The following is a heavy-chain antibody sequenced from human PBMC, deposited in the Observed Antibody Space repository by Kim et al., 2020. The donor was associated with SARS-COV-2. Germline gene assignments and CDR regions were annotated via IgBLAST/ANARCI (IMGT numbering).Heavy chain of an antibody. V-gene: IGHV4-34*01. Sequence: SETLSLTCAVYGGSFSGYYWSWIRQPPGKGLEWIGEINHSGSTNYNPSLKSRVTISVDTSKNQFSLKLSSVTAADTAVYYCAGPNPGPLLRFLDNWGQGTLVTVSS. D-gene: IGHD3-3*01. CDR1: GGSFSGYY. CDR2: INHSGST. CDR3: AGPNPGPLLRFLDN. J-gene: IGHJ4*02.